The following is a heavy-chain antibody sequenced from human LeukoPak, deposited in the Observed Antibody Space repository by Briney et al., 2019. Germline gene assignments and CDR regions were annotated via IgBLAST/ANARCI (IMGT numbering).Heavy chain of an antibody. CDR2: ISSSSSLI. CDR1: GFTFVSYN. D-gene: IGHD1-1*01. Sequence: GGSLRLSCAASGFTFVSYNMNWVRQAPGKGLEWVAYISSSSSLIYYAGSVKGRFTVSRDSAKRSLYLQMNSLRAEDTAVYYCARDGNRDGDMDVWGKGTTVTVS. J-gene: IGHJ6*03. V-gene: IGHV3-48*01. CDR3: ARDGNRDGDMDV.